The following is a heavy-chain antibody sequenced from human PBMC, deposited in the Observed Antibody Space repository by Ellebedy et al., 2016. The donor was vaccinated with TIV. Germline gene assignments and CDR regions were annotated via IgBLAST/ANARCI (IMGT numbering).Heavy chain of an antibody. CDR1: GFTFDDYA. V-gene: IGHV3-9*01. D-gene: IGHD4-23*01. Sequence: SLKISXAASGFTFDDYAMHWVRQAPGKGLEWVSGISWNSGSIGYADSVKGRFTISRDNAKNSLYLQMNSLRAEDTALYYCTKDISAVVTEAFDIWGQGTMVTVSS. CDR2: ISWNSGSI. CDR3: TKDISAVVTEAFDI. J-gene: IGHJ3*02.